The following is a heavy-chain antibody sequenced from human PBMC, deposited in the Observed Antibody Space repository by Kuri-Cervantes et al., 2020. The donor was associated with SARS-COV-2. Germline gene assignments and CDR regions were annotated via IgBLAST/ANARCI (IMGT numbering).Heavy chain of an antibody. CDR2: ISWNSGSI. D-gene: IGHD5-18*01. J-gene: IGHJ1*01. CDR3: ANSLVDTAMGYFQH. Sequence: SLKISCAASGFTFDDYAMHWVRQAPGKGLEWVSGISWNSGSIGYADSVKGRFTISRDNAKNSLYLQMNSLRAEDTALYYCANSLVDTAMGYFQHWGQGTLVTVSS. V-gene: IGHV3-9*01. CDR1: GFTFDDYA.